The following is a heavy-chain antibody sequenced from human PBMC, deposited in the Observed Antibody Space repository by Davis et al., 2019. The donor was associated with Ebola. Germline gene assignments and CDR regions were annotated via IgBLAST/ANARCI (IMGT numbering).Heavy chain of an antibody. D-gene: IGHD3-16*01. CDR2: ISAYNGDT. Sequence: AASVKVSCKASGYTFSNYGITWVRQAPGQGLEWMGWISAYNGDTDYTQKLQGRVTMTTDTSTSTAYMELRSLRSDDTATYYCARYCHYPDCSYLDCWGQGTLVTVSS. CDR1: GYTFSNYG. J-gene: IGHJ4*02. V-gene: IGHV1-18*04. CDR3: ARYCHYPDCSYLDC.